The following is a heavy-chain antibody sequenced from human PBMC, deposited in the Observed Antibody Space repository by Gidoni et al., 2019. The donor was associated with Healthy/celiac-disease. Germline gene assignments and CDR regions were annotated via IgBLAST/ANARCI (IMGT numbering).Heavy chain of an antibody. CDR2: ISYDGSNK. J-gene: IGHJ4*02. V-gene: IGHV3-30*04. CDR1: GFTFISYA. D-gene: IGHD3-3*01. CDR3: AREPTIFGVVLGYFDY. Sequence: QVQLVESGGGVVQPGRSLRLSCAASGFTFISYAMHWVRQAPGKGLEWVAVISYDGSNKYYADSVKGRFTISRDNSKNTLYLQMNSLRAEDTAVYYCAREPTIFGVVLGYFDYWGQGTLVTVSS.